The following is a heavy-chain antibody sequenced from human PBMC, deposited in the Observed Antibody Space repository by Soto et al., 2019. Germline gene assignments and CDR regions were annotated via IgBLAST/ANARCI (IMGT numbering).Heavy chain of an antibody. D-gene: IGHD3-10*01. CDR3: ARVKGPYGSGSYSFDY. CDR2: IIPILGIA. J-gene: IGHJ4*02. Sequence: ASVKVSCKASGGTFSSYTISWVRQAPGQGLEWMGRIIPILGIANYAQKFQGRVTITADKSTSTAYMELSSLRSEDTAVYYCARVKGPYGSGSYSFDYWGQGTLVTVSS. V-gene: IGHV1-69*02. CDR1: GGTFSSYT.